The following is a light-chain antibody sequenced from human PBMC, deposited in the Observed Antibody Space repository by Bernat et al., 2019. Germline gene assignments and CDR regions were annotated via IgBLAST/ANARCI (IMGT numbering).Light chain of an antibody. Sequence: DIQMTQSPSSLSASVGDRVTITCRTSQDINHYVKFFQQKPRKAPKLLIYLASSLQSGVSSRFSVSESGTDFTLTINSLQSEAFATYYCHQSDSTPYTFGERPKLAIK. CDR1: QDINHY. CDR3: HQSDSTPYT. V-gene: IGKV1-39*01. J-gene: IGKJ2*01. CDR2: LAS.